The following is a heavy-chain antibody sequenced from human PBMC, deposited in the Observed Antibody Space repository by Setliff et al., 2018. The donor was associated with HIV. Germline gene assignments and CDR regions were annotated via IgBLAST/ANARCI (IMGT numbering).Heavy chain of an antibody. CDR2: IHTSGNT. J-gene: IGHJ4*02. Sequence: SLTCTVSGGSISSGDYYWTWIRQPAGKGLQWIGRIHTSGNTNYNPSLKSRVTISVDTSKKQFSLKLSSITAADTAVYFCARAASYYDSSGYWAPPKYFDYWGQGTLVTVSS. V-gene: IGHV4-61*02. CDR1: GGSISSGDYY. CDR3: ARAASYYDSSGYWAPPKYFDY. D-gene: IGHD3-22*01.